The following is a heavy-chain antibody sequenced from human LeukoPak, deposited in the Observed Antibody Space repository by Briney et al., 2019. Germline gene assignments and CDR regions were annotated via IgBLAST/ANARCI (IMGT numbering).Heavy chain of an antibody. V-gene: IGHV3-23*01. CDR1: GFTLSSYA. Sequence: GGALRLSCAASGFTLSSYAMSWVRQGPGKGLEWVSAISGSGNTYHADSVKGRFTISRDSYKNTLDPQMNSLRAEDAAVYYCAKAPVTTCSGAYCYPFDYWGQGTLVTVSS. D-gene: IGHD2-15*01. J-gene: IGHJ4*02. CDR2: ISGSGNT. CDR3: AKAPVTTCSGAYCYPFDY.